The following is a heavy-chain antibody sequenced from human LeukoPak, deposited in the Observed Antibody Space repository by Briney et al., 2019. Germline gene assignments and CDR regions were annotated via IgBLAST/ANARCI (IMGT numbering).Heavy chain of an antibody. J-gene: IGHJ4*02. CDR3: ASLDYFDSSDYGDY. Sequence: PGGSLRLSCKASGFTFSNYAMSWVRQAPGQGLEWVAAISGSGGSTYYADSVKGRFTISRDNSKNTLYLQMNSLRAEDTALYYCASLDYFDSSDYGDYWGQGTLVTVSS. CDR1: GFTFSNYA. V-gene: IGHV3-23*01. CDR2: ISGSGGST. D-gene: IGHD3-22*01.